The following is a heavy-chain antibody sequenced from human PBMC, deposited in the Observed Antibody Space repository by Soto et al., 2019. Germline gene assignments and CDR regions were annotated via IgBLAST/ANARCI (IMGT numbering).Heavy chain of an antibody. J-gene: IGHJ5*02. Sequence: EVHLVDSGGGLVQPGGSLRLSCVASGFPFSSYWMSRVRQAPGKGLEWVANIKEDGSDKYYVDSVKGRFTISRDNAKTSLYLQMNSLRVEDTAVYYCVGVSLTGSWGQGTLVAVSS. CDR3: VGVSLTGS. CDR2: IKEDGSDK. D-gene: IGHD3-9*01. V-gene: IGHV3-7*01. CDR1: GFPFSSYW.